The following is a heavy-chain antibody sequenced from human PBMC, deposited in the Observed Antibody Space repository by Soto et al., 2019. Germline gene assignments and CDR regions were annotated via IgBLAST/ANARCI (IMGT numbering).Heavy chain of an antibody. J-gene: IGHJ4*02. V-gene: IGHV6-1*01. CDR1: GESVSSSRVA. CDR3: ARGRASAFDY. CDR2: TYYASRWYN. D-gene: IGHD3-3*01. Sequence: TQAVPIPCAISGESVSSSRVAWNWIRQSPSRGLEWLGRTYYASRWYNDYAVSVTGRITINPDTSMNQFSLQLNSVTPEDTAIYYCARGRASAFDYWGQGTQVTVSS.